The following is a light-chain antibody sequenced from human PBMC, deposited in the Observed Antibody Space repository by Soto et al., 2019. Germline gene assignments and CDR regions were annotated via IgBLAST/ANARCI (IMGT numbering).Light chain of an antibody. J-gene: IGKJ5*01. CDR2: DAS. V-gene: IGKV1-33*01. CDR1: QDISNY. Sequence: DIQLTQSPSSLPASVGDRVTITCQASQDISNYLNWYQQKPGKAPELLINDASNLEMGVPSRFSGSGSGPDFTLTISSLQPEDSATYFCQQLNSYPQTFGQGTRLEIK. CDR3: QQLNSYPQT.